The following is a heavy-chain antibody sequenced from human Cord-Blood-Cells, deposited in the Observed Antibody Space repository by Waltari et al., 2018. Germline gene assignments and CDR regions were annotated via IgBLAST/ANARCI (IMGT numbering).Heavy chain of an antibody. Sequence: QITLKESGPTLVKPTQTLTLTCTFSGFSLSTSGVGVGWLRQPPGKALEWLALIYWDDDKRYSPSLKSRLTITKDTSKNQVVLTMTNMDPVDTATYYCAHRPPNYDFWSGYYDAFDIWGQGTMVTVSS. CDR2: IYWDDDK. V-gene: IGHV2-5*02. CDR1: GFSLSTSGVG. J-gene: IGHJ3*02. D-gene: IGHD3-3*01. CDR3: AHRPPNYDFWSGYYDAFDI.